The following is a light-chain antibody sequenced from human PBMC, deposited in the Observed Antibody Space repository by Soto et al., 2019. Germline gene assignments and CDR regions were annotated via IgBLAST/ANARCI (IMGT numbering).Light chain of an antibody. J-gene: IGKJ4*01. CDR1: QSVSSN. Sequence: EIVMTQSPATLSVSPGERATLSCRASQSVSSNLAWYQQKPGQAPRLLIYGASTRPTGIPARFSGSGSGTEFTLTISSLQSEDFAVYYCQQYNNWHLASLTFGGGTKVEIK. V-gene: IGKV3-15*01. CDR3: QQYNNWHLASLT. CDR2: GAS.